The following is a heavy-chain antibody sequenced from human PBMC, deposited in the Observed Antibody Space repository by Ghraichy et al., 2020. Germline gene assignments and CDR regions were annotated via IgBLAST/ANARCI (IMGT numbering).Heavy chain of an antibody. CDR3: ARVLKRGGVYSYGPVSEKYYYYGMDV. CDR1: GGSFSGYY. CDR2: INHSGST. J-gene: IGHJ6*02. V-gene: IGHV4-34*01. Sequence: SETLSLTCAVYGGSFSGYYWSWIRQPPGKGLEWIGEINHSGSTNYNPSLKSRVTISVDTSKNQFSLKLSSVTAADTAVYYCARVLKRGGVYSYGPVSEKYYYYGMDVWGQGTTVTVSS. D-gene: IGHD5-18*01.